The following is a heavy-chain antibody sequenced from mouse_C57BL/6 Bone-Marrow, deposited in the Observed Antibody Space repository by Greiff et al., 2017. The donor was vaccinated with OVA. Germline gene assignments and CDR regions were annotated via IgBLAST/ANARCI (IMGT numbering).Heavy chain of an antibody. Sequence: QVQLKESGAELVRPGASVKLSCKASGYTFTDYYINWVKQRPGQGLEWIARIYPGSGNTYYNEKFKGKATLTAEKSSSTAYMQLSSLTSEDSAGYFCARGDYGNAYGGQGTTLTVSS. V-gene: IGHV1-76*01. D-gene: IGHD2-1*01. CDR2: IYPGSGNT. CDR3: ARGDYGNAY. CDR1: GYTFTDYY. J-gene: IGHJ2*01.